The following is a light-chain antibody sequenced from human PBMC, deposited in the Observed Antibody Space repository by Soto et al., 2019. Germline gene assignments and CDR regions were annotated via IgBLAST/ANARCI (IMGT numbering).Light chain of an antibody. J-gene: IGLJ2*01. CDR2: DVT. Sequence: QSALTQPPSASGSPGQTVTISCTGTGSDVGTYNYVSWYQQHPGKAPKLMIFDVTKRPSGIPDRFSGSKSGNTASLTVSGLQTDDEAEYYCSSYTDNNGFVLFGGGTKLTVL. V-gene: IGLV2-8*01. CDR3: SSYTDNNGFVL. CDR1: GSDVGTYNY.